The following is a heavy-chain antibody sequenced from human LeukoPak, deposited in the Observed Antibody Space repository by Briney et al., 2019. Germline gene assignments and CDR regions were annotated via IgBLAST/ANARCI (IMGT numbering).Heavy chain of an antibody. CDR3: ARKGPYEAPDAFDI. V-gene: IGHV5-51*01. D-gene: IGHD5-12*01. Sequence: GESLKISCKGSGYSFTRNWIGWVRQMPGKGLEWMAIIYPGDSDTRYSPSFQGQVTISADRTISTAYLQWSSLKASDTAIYYCARKGPYEAPDAFDIWGQGTMVTVSS. CDR2: IYPGDSDT. CDR1: GYSFTRNW. J-gene: IGHJ3*02.